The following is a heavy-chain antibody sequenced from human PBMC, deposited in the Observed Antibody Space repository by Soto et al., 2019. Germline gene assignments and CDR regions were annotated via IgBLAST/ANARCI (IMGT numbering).Heavy chain of an antibody. CDR1: GFTFSSYG. CDR3: AKDKRLGYSSSSTLDD. D-gene: IGHD6-13*01. Sequence: QVQLVESGGGVVQPGRSLRLSCAASGFTFSSYGMHWVRQAPGKGLEWVAVISYDGSNKYYADSVKGPFTISRDNSKNTLYLQMNSLRAEDTAVYYCAKDKRLGYSSSSTLDDWGQGTLVTVSS. CDR2: ISYDGSNK. J-gene: IGHJ4*02. V-gene: IGHV3-30*18.